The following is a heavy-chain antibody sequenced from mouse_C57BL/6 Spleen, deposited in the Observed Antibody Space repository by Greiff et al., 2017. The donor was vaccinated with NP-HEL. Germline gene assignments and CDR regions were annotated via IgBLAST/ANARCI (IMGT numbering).Heavy chain of an antibody. J-gene: IGHJ1*03. CDR2: IDPNSGGT. CDR3: ARHFYGSSYDWYFDV. D-gene: IGHD1-1*01. V-gene: IGHV1-72*01. Sequence: QVHVKQPGAELVKPGASVKLSCKASGYTFTSYWMHWVKQRPGRGLEWIGRIDPNSGGTKYNEKFKSKATLTVAKPSSTAYRQRCSLTAAAPAVYYCARHFYGSSYDWYFDVWGTGTTVTVSS. CDR1: GYTFTSYW.